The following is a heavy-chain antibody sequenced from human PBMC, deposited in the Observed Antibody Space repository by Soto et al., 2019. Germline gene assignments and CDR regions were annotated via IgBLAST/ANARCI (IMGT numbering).Heavy chain of an antibody. CDR2: ISFDGNNK. D-gene: IGHD2-15*01. Sequence: QVHLVESGGGGVQPGRSKRLSCVVSGFTFNDYAIHWVRQAPGKGLEWVAVISFDGNNKFYADSVKGRFTISRDRSKTTAYLQMNNLRAEDTAVYYCARDHWDCSGGGCNPHQLNFFAMDVWGQGTTVTASS. J-gene: IGHJ6*02. CDR1: GFTFNDYA. V-gene: IGHV3-30*03. CDR3: ARDHWDCSGGGCNPHQLNFFAMDV.